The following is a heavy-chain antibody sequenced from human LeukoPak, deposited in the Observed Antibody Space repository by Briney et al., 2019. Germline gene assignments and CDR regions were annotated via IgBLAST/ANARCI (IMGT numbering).Heavy chain of an antibody. D-gene: IGHD1-26*01. V-gene: IGHV3-30*03. CDR1: KFTFSNYG. CDR2: VSSDGGTK. J-gene: IGHJ4*02. CDR3: ARDGGSYSEMDVVFDY. Sequence: GGSLRLSCTASKFTFSNYGTQWVRQAPGKGLEWVAVVSSDGGTKYYADSVKGRFTISRDNSRNTMYLQMNSLRAEDTAVYYCARDGGSYSEMDVVFDYWGQGTLVTVSS.